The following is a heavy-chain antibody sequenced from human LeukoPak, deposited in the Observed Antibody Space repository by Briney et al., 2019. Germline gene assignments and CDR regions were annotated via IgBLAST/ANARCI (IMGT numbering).Heavy chain of an antibody. D-gene: IGHD6-19*01. J-gene: IGHJ4*02. Sequence: SETLSLTCAVYGGSFSGYYWSWIRQPPGKGLEWIGEINHSGSTNYNPSLKSRVTISVDTSKNQFSLKLSSVTAADTAVYYCARGAEVIAVAGTGSRLLDYWGQGTLVTVSS. V-gene: IGHV4-34*01. CDR1: GGSFSGYY. CDR2: INHSGST. CDR3: ARGAEVIAVAGTGSRLLDY.